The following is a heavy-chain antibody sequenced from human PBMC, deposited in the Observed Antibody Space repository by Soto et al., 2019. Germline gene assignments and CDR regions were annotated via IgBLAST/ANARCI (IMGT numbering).Heavy chain of an antibody. Sequence: QVQLQESGPGLVKPSETLSLTCTVSGGSVTSGGYYWSWIRQPPGKGLEWIGYIYYSGYTNSNPSLKSRVTISVDTSKNQFSLKLSSVTAADTAGYFCARAHPRSSRGYNYWGQGALVTVSS. CDR1: GGSVTSGGYY. CDR3: ARAHPRSSRGYNY. D-gene: IGHD5-12*01. J-gene: IGHJ4*02. CDR2: IYYSGYT. V-gene: IGHV4-61*08.